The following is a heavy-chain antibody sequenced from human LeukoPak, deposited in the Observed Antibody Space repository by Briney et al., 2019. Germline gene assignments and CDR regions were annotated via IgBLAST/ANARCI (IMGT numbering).Heavy chain of an antibody. J-gene: IGHJ4*02. CDR1: GDTFTTYN. Sequence: ASVKVSCKASGDTFTTYNINWVRQAPGQGLEWMGWISAYSGNTNYAQKVQGRVTMTTDTATSTAYMELRSLTSDDTAVYYCARPFNWNDYFDYWGQGTLVTVSS. V-gene: IGHV1-18*01. D-gene: IGHD1-1*01. CDR3: ARPFNWNDYFDY. CDR2: ISAYSGNT.